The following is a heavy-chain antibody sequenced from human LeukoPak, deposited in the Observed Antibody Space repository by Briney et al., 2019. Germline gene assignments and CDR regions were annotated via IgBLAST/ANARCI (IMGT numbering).Heavy chain of an antibody. CDR3: ARFSVSQAWFDP. V-gene: IGHV4-38-2*02. Sequence: SETLSLTCTVSGYSISSGYYWGWIRQPPGKGLEWIGSIYYSGSTYYNPSLESRVTISVDTSKNQFSVRLTSVTATDTAVYYCARFSVSQAWFDPWGQGTLVTVSS. CDR1: GYSISSGYY. CDR2: IYYSGST. J-gene: IGHJ5*02. D-gene: IGHD2-8*01.